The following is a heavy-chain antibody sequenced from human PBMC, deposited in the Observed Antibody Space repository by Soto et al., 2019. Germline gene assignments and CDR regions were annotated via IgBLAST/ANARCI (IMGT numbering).Heavy chain of an antibody. CDR3: ARALPVAKGGFDP. CDR2: IYTAGGT. Sequence: EVQLVETGGGLIQPGGSLRLSCAASGFTVSNTYMTWVRQPPGKGLECVSVIYTAGGTKYADSVKGRVIITRDKSKNTLYLQMNSLRAEDKAVYYCARALPVAKGGFDPWGQGTLVTVSS. V-gene: IGHV3-53*02. J-gene: IGHJ5*02. CDR1: GFTVSNTY.